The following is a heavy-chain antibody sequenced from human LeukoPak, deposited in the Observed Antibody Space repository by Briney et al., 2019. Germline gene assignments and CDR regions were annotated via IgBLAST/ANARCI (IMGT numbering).Heavy chain of an antibody. Sequence: ASVKVPCKASGYTFTGYYMHWVRQAPGQGLEWMGRINPNSGGTNYAQKFQGRVTMTRDTSISTAYMELSRLRSDDTAVYYCASLESGMQYQLLYGYYYYGMDVWGQGTTVTVSS. CDR2: INPNSGGT. J-gene: IGHJ6*02. V-gene: IGHV1-2*06. CDR1: GYTFTGYY. CDR3: ASLESGMQYQLLYGYYYYGMDV. D-gene: IGHD2-2*02.